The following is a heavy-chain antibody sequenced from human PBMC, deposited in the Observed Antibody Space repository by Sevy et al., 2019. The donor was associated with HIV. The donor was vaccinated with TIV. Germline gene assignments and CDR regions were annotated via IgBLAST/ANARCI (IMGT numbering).Heavy chain of an antibody. CDR2: ISYDGSNK. CDR3: ARAMITFPGAPNDY. J-gene: IGHJ4*02. D-gene: IGHD3-16*01. Sequence: GGSLRLSCAASGFTFSSYAMHWVRQALGKGLEWVAVISYDGSNKYYADSVKGRFTISRDNSKNTLYLQMNSLRAEDTAVYYCARAMITFPGAPNDYWGQGTLVTVSS. CDR1: GFTFSSYA. V-gene: IGHV3-30-3*01.